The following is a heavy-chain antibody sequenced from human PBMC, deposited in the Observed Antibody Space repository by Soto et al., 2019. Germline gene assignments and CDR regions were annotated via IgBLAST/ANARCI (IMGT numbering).Heavy chain of an antibody. V-gene: IGHV3-21*01. D-gene: IGHD1-1*01. J-gene: IGHJ5*02. CDR1: GCTFSSYS. CDR2: ISSSGTGI. Sequence: PGGSLRLSCAASGCTFSSYSMSWVRQAPGKGLEWVSSISSSGTGIFYADSVKGRFTISRDNAKNTLYLQMNSLRAEDTAVYYCARDPTGHNWFDPWGQGTLVTVSS. CDR3: ARDPTGHNWFDP.